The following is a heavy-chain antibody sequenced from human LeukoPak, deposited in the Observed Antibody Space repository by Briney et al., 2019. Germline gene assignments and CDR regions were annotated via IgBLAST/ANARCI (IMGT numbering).Heavy chain of an antibody. CDR2: INHSGST. V-gene: IGHV4-34*01. J-gene: IGHJ5*02. D-gene: IGHD2-2*01. CDR3: AREYCSSTSCYAKAKDWFDP. Sequence: PSETLSLTCAVYGGSFSGYYWSWIRQPPGKGLERIGEINHSGSTNYNPSLKSRVTISVDTSKNQFSLKLSSVTAADTAVYYCAREYCSSTSCYAKAKDWFDPWGQGTLVTVSS. CDR1: GGSFSGYY.